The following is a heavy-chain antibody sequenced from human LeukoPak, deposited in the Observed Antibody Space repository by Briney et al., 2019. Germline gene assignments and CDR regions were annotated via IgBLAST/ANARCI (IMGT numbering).Heavy chain of an antibody. CDR3: ARDYCGGDCYGASYYYYYMDV. J-gene: IGHJ6*03. D-gene: IGHD2-21*02. CDR2: IHYSGST. Sequence: SETLSLTCTVSGGSISSSSYYWAWIRQPPGKGLEWIGSIHYSGSTYYNPSLQSRVTISIDTSKNQFSLKLRFVTAADTAVYYCARDYCGGDCYGASYYYYYMDVWGKGTTVTISS. V-gene: IGHV4-39*07. CDR1: GGSISSSSYY.